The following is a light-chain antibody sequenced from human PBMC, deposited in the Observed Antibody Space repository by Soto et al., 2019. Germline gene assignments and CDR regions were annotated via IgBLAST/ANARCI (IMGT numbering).Light chain of an antibody. CDR3: SSDTSSSTYV. CDR2: EVS. V-gene: IGLV2-14*01. CDR1: SSDVGGYNY. J-gene: IGLJ1*01. Sequence: QSVLTQPASVSGSPGQSITISCTGTSSDVGGYNYVSWYQQHPGKAPKLMIYEVSNRPSGVSNRFSGAKSGNTASLTISGLQAEDEADYYCSSDTSSSTYVFGTGTELTVL.